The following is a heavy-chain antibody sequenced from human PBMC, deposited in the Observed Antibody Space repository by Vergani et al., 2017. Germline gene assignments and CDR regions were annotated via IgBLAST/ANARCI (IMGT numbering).Heavy chain of an antibody. CDR1: GFTFSSYS. J-gene: IGHJ6*02. CDR3: ARDMDSGSYCGYYYYGMDV. CDR2: ISSSSSYI. Sequence: EVQLVESGGGLVKPGGSLRLSCAASGFTFSSYSMHWVRQAPGKGLEWVSSISSSSSYIYYAESGKGRFTISRDNVKNSLYLQMNSLRAEDTAVYYCARDMDSGSYCGYYYYGMDVWGQGTTVTVSS. V-gene: IGHV3-21*01. D-gene: IGHD1-26*01.